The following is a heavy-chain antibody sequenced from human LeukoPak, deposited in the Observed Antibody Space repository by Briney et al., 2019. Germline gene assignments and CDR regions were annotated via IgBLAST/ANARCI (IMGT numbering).Heavy chain of an antibody. J-gene: IGHJ6*03. D-gene: IGHD6-19*01. CDR2: ITSTSNYI. V-gene: IGHV3-21*01. CDR1: GFTFRSYS. Sequence: PGGSLRLSCEGSGFTFRSYSLTWVRQAPGKGLEWISFITSTSNYIYYAYSVKGRFTISRDNSKNTLYLQMNSLRAEDTAVYYCARGDNSGPDYYYYMDVWGKGTTVTISS. CDR3: ARGDNSGPDYYYYMDV.